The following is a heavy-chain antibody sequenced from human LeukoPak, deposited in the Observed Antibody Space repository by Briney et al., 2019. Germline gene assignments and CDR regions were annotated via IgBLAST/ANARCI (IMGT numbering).Heavy chain of an antibody. V-gene: IGHV3-66*01. CDR1: GVTLSIEY. Sequence: SLRLSWAAPGVTLSIEYMRLGSLVPGEGMEWVSVIYSGGSTYYADAVKGRFTICRDNSKNTLYLQMNSPRAEDTAVYYCAMGMTTVVPFDYWGQGTLVTVSS. CDR3: AMGMTTVVPFDY. D-gene: IGHD4-23*01. CDR2: IYSGGST. J-gene: IGHJ4*02.